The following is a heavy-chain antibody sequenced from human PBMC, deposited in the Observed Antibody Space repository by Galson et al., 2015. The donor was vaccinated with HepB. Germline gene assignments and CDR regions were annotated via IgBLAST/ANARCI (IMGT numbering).Heavy chain of an antibody. CDR1: GFSFDTYA. V-gene: IGHV3-23*01. Sequence: SLRLSCAGSGFSFDTYAMNWVRQALGKGLEWVASISVDGDITYYADSVRGRFTISRADSRSTLYLQMNSLRAEDTAMYYCVKDRLGELPLVWGQGTMVTVSS. CDR3: VKDRLGELPLV. J-gene: IGHJ3*01. CDR2: ISVDGDIT. D-gene: IGHD3-16*01.